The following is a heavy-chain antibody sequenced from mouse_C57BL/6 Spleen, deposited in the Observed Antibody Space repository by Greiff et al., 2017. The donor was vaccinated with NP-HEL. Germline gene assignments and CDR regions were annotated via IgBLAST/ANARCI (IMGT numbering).Heavy chain of an antibody. J-gene: IGHJ3*01. CDR2: IDPSDSYT. D-gene: IGHD1-1*01. CDR3: ARLYGSSYFAY. V-gene: IGHV1-59*01. Sequence: QVQLQQPGAELVRPGTSVKLSCKASGYTFTSYWMHWVKQRPGQGLEWIGVIDPSDSYTNYNQKFKGKATLTVDTSSSTAYMQLSSLTSEDSAVYYCARLYGSSYFAYWGQGTLVTVSA. CDR1: GYTFTSYW.